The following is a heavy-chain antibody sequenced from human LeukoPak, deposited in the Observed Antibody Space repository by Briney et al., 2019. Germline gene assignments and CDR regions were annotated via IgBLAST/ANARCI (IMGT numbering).Heavy chain of an antibody. J-gene: IGHJ4*02. Sequence: GSSVTVSCKASEGTFSSYAISWVRQAPGQGLEWMGQIIPMLGTASYAQRFQGRVTLTADESTSTAYMELSSLRSEDTAVYYCARDRWELPYYFDYWGQGTLVTVSS. CDR2: IIPMLGTA. D-gene: IGHD1-26*01. CDR3: ARDRWELPYYFDY. V-gene: IGHV1-69*01. CDR1: EGTFSSYA.